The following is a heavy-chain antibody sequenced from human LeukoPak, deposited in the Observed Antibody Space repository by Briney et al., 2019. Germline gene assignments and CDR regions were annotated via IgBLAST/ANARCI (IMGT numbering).Heavy chain of an antibody. CDR3: ARDIWGIAEVKVDY. CDR2: IIPILGIA. CDR1: RGTFTTYA. J-gene: IGHJ4*02. Sequence: SVTVSSKASRGTFTTYAISWVRQAPGQGLEWMGRIIPILGIANYAQKFQGRVKITADKSTSTAYMELSSLRSEDTAVYYCARDIWGIAEVKVDYWGQGTLVTVSS. D-gene: IGHD6-13*01. V-gene: IGHV1-69*04.